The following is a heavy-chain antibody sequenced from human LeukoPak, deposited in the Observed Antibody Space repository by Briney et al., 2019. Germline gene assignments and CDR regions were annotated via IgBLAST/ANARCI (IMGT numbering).Heavy chain of an antibody. J-gene: IGHJ4*02. V-gene: IGHV4-30-2*01. D-gene: IGHD1-14*01. CDR3: AAHRAATYYFDY. CDR2: IYHSGST. CDR1: GGSISSGGYS. Sequence: SETLSLTCAVSGGSISSGGYSWSWIRQPPGKGLEWIGYIYHSGSTYYNPSLKSRVTISVVRSKNQFSLKLSSVTAADTAVYYCAAHRAATYYFDYWGQGTLVTVSS.